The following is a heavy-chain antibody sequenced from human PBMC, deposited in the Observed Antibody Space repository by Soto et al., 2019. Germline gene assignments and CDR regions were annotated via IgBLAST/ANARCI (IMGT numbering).Heavy chain of an antibody. D-gene: IGHD7-27*01. CDR3: ARDSWGGFDY. V-gene: IGHV4-38-2*02. J-gene: IGHJ4*02. CDR2: IYHTEIT. CDR1: GYSISRGCY. Sequence: SETLSLTWAVSGYSISRGCYWCCIRQPPGKGLEWIGSIYHTEITYDNPSLKSRVTMSVDTSKNHFSLNLKSVTAADTAVYYCARDSWGGFDYWGQGTRVTVSS.